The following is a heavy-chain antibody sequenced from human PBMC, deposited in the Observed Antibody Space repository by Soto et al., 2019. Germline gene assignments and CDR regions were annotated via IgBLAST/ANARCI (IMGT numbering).Heavy chain of an antibody. V-gene: IGHV3-23*04. CDR1: GFTFSDYY. J-gene: IGHJ4*02. CDR2: ISGSGGST. D-gene: IGHD2-8*01. Sequence: VQLVESGGGLVKPGGSLRLSCAASGFTFSDYYMSWIRQAPGKGLEWVSAISGSGGSTYYADSVKGRFTISRDNSKNTLYLQMNSLRAEDTAVYYCACLRHAGYYFDYWGQGTLVTVSS. CDR3: ACLRHAGYYFDY.